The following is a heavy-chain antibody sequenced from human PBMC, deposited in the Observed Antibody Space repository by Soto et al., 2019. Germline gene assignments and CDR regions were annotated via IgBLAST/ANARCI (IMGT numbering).Heavy chain of an antibody. CDR1: GFTFSNAW. V-gene: IGHV3-15*01. CDR2: IKSKTDGGTT. J-gene: IGHJ4*02. Sequence: LRLSCAASGFTFSNAWMSWVRQAPGKGLEWVGRIKSKTDGGTTDYAAPVKGRFTISRDDSKNTLYLQMNSLKTEDTAVYYCTTDPSPGYYYDSSGPRPFDYWGQGTLVTVSS. D-gene: IGHD3-22*01. CDR3: TTDPSPGYYYDSSGPRPFDY.